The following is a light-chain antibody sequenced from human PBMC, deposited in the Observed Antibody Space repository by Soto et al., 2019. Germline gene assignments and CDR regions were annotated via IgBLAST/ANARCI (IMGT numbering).Light chain of an antibody. CDR1: QSINNY. Sequence: EIVLTQSPVTLSLSPGERATLSCRAGQSINNYLAWYQQKPGQPPRLLIYDASNRATAIPVRFSGSGSGTDFTLTISSLEPEDSAVYYCQYRGIWPPGATFGGGTKVEIK. CDR3: QYRGIWPPGAT. V-gene: IGKV3-11*01. CDR2: DAS. J-gene: IGKJ4*01.